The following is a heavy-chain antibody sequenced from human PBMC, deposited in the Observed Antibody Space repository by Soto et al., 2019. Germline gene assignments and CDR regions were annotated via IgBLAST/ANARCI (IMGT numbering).Heavy chain of an antibody. CDR1: GFTFSSYW. J-gene: IGHJ4*02. Sequence: PGGSLRLSCAASGFTFSSYWMHWVRQAPGKGLVWVSRITPDGSGTSYADSVKGRFTISRDNAKNTLYLQMSRLRAENTAVYYCARDLIMVVTPGDDFDYWGQGTLVTVSS. CDR2: ITPDGSGT. CDR3: ARDLIMVVTPGDDFDY. V-gene: IGHV3-74*01. D-gene: IGHD2-21*01.